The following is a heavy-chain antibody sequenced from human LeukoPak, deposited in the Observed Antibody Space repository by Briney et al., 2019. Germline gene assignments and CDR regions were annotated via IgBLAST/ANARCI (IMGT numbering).Heavy chain of an antibody. CDR1: GGSISSSSYY. D-gene: IGHD3-3*01. V-gene: IGHV4-39*07. Sequence: SETLSLTCTVSGGSISSSSYYWGWIRQPPGKRLEWIGSIYYSGSTYYNPSLKSRVTISVDTSKNQFSLKLSSVTAADTAVYYCARGGKYYDFWSGYYAGRTGIYFDYWGQGTLVTVSS. J-gene: IGHJ4*02. CDR2: IYYSGST. CDR3: ARGGKYYDFWSGYYAGRTGIYFDY.